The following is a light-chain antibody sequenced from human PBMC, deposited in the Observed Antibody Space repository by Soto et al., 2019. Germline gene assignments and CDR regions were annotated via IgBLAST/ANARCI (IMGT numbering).Light chain of an antibody. CDR3: QQRSNWPLT. CDR1: QSINRY. V-gene: IGKV3-11*01. Sequence: EIVLTQSPATLPLSPGERATLSCRASQSINRYLAWYQQKPGQAPRLLIYDASNRATGIPARFSGSGSGTDFTLTIASLEPEDFAVYYCQQRSNWPLTFGGGTKVEIK. J-gene: IGKJ4*01. CDR2: DAS.